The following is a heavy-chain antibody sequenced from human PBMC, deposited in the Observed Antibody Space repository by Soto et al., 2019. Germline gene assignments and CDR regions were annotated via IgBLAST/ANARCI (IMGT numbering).Heavy chain of an antibody. Sequence: QVQLVQSGPDVKKPGSSVRVSCNSSDFTFTSYGVSWGRRAPGEGLEGPGWASPHNGYTTYAQKYRGRVTITPDPSTTTVYMELRSLTSYDPAVYYCPSAGTSVAVALCDSWGQGNVISVPS. D-gene: IGHD1-1*01. CDR2: ASPHNGYT. V-gene: IGHV1-18*01. CDR3: PSAGTSVAVALCDS. J-gene: IGHJ4*02. CDR1: DFTFTSYG.